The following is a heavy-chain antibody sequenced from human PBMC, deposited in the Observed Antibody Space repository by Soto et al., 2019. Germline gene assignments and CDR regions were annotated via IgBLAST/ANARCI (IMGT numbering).Heavy chain of an antibody. CDR2: INPNSGGT. J-gene: IGHJ6*03. Sequence: GASVKVSCKASGYTFTGYYMHWVRQAPGQGLEWMGWINPNSGGTNYAQKFQGWVTMTRDTSISTAYMELSRLRSDDTAVYYCARGRGTDYYYYYYMDVWGKGTTVTVSS. CDR1: GYTFTGYY. V-gene: IGHV1-2*04. CDR3: ARGRGTDYYYYYYMDV.